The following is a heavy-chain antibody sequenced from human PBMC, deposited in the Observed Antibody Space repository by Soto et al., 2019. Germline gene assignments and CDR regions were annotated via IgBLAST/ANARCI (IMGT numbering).Heavy chain of an antibody. J-gene: IGHJ6*02. Sequence: SETLSLTCTVSGGSISSYYCSWIRQPPGKGLEWIGYIYYSGSTNYNPSLKSRVTISVDTSKNQFSLKLSSVTAADTAVYYCARETPGKYYDFWSGYSPHYYYYGMDVWGQGTTVTVSS. D-gene: IGHD3-3*01. CDR1: GGSISSYY. CDR2: IYYSGST. V-gene: IGHV4-59*01. CDR3: ARETPGKYYDFWSGYSPHYYYYGMDV.